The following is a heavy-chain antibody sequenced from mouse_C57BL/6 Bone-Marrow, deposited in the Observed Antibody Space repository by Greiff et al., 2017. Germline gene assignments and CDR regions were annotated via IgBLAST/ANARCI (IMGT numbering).Heavy chain of an antibody. D-gene: IGHD3-3*01. V-gene: IGHV3-6*01. CDR2: ISYDGSN. CDR1: GYSITSGYY. J-gene: IGHJ2*01. Sequence: EVQLQESGPGLVKPSQSLSLTCSVTGYSITSGYYWNWIRQFPGNKLEWMGYISYDGSNNYNPSLKNRISITRDTSKNQFFLKLNSVTTEDTATYYCARDRAGRGSLDYWGQGTTLTVSS. CDR3: ARDRAGRGSLDY.